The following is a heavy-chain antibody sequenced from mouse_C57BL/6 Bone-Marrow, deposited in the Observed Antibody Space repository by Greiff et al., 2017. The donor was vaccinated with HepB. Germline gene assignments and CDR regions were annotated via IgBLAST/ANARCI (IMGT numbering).Heavy chain of an antibody. CDR3: TTYTAWFAY. V-gene: IGHV14-4*01. CDR1: GFNIKDDY. J-gene: IGHJ3*01. Sequence: VQLQQSGAELVRPGASVKLSCTASGFNIKDDYMHWVKQRPEQGLEWIGWIDPENGDTEYASKFQGKATITADTSSNTAYLQLSSLTSEDTAVYYCTTYTAWFAYWGQGTLVTVS. CDR2: IDPENGDT.